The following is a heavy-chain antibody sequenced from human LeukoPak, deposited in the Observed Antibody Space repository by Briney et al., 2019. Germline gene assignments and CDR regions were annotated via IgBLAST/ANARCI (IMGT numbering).Heavy chain of an antibody. CDR3: ARASIAAAAAFDI. CDR1: GGSFSGYY. CDR2: INHSGST. V-gene: IGHV4-34*01. D-gene: IGHD6-13*01. J-gene: IGHJ3*02. Sequence: SETLSLTCAVYGGSFSGYYWSWIRQPLGKGLEWIGEINHSGSTNYNPSLKSRVTISVDTSKNQFSLKLSSVTAADTAVYYCARASIAAAAAFDIWGQGTMVTVSS.